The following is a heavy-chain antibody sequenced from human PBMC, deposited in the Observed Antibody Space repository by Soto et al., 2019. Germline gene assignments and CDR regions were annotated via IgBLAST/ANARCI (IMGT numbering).Heavy chain of an antibody. CDR1: GFTFSSYA. CDR3: AKDGYYDSSGPNYFDY. D-gene: IGHD3-22*01. CDR2: ISGSGGST. J-gene: IGHJ4*02. V-gene: IGHV3-23*01. Sequence: PGGSLRLSCAASGFTFSSYAMSWVRQAPGKGLEWVSAISGSGGSTYYADSVKGRFTISRDNSKNTLYLQMNSLRAEDTAVYYCAKDGYYDSSGPNYFDYWGQGTLVTVSS.